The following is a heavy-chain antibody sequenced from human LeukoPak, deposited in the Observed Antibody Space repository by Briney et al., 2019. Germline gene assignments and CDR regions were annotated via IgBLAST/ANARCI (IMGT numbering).Heavy chain of an antibody. V-gene: IGHV1-2*02. CDR1: GYTFTDYY. Sequence: HGASVKVSCKASGYTFTDYYMHWVRQAPGQGLEWMGWINPKSGGTNYAQKFQGRVTMTRDTSISTAYMELSRLRSDDTAVYYCAVTYYYDSSGYYYGYFDLWGRGTLVTVSS. D-gene: IGHD3-22*01. J-gene: IGHJ2*01. CDR2: INPKSGGT. CDR3: AVTYYYDSSGYYYGYFDL.